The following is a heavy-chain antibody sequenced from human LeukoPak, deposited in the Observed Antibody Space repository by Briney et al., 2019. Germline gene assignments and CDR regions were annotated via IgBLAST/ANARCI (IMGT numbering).Heavy chain of an antibody. CDR2: IYPGDSDT. CDR1: GYHFSSFW. Sequence: GESLKISCKGSGYHFSSFWLAWVRQMPGKGLEWMGIIYPGDSDTRYSPSFQGQVTISADKSISTAYLQWSSLKASDTAMYYCARHGVGAKTGADYWGQGTLVTVSS. J-gene: IGHJ4*02. D-gene: IGHD1-26*01. CDR3: ARHGVGAKTGADY. V-gene: IGHV5-51*01.